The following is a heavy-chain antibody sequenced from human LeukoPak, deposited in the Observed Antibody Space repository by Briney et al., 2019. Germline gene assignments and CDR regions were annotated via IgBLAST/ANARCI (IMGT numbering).Heavy chain of an antibody. D-gene: IGHD6-19*01. J-gene: IGHJ6*03. CDR2: ISAYNGNT. CDR3: ARGRSSGWYVRYYYYYYMDV. CDR1: GYTFTSYG. Sequence: ASVKVSCKASGYTFTSYGISWVRQAPGQGLEWMGWISAYNGNTNYAQKLQGRVTMTTDTSTSTAYMELRSLRSDDTAVYYCARGRSSGWYVRYYYYYYMDVWGKGTTVTISS. V-gene: IGHV1-18*01.